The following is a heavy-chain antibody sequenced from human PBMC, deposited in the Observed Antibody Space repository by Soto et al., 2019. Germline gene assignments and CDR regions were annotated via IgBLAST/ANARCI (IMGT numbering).Heavy chain of an antibody. V-gene: IGHV4-34*01. D-gene: IGHD3-22*01. CDR3: ASTQNYYDSSGYYYYFDY. CDR2: INHSGST. CDR1: GGSFSGSY. Sequence: SETLSLTCAVYGGSFSGSYWSWIRQPPGKGLEWIGEINHSGSTNYNPSLKSRVTISVDTSKNQFSLKLSSVTAADTAVYYCASTQNYYDSSGYYYYFDYWGQGTLVTVSS. J-gene: IGHJ4*02.